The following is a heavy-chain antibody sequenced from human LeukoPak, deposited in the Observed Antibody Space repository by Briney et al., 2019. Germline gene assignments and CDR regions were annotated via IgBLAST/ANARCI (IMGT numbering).Heavy chain of an antibody. D-gene: IGHD2-2*01. J-gene: IGHJ4*02. CDR2: IFHGGNT. CDR1: GGTITSGAFS. CDR3: ARGCGSTSCSTGNLDY. Sequence: SQTLSLTCTVSGGTITSGAFSWSWTRQPPGKGLEWIGYIFHGGNTYYNPSLKSRVTISIDRSKNQFSLRLSSVTAADTAVYYCARGCGSTSCSTGNLDYWGQGTLVTVSS. V-gene: IGHV4-30-2*01.